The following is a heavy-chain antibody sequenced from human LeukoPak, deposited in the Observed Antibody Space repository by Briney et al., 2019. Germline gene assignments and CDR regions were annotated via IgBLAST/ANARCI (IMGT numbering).Heavy chain of an antibody. D-gene: IGHD7-27*01. CDR1: GGTFSSYA. CDR2: IIPILGIA. J-gene: IGHJ4*02. V-gene: IGHV1-69*04. Sequence: SVKVSCKASGGTFSSYAISWVRQAPGQGLEWMGRIIPILGIANYAQKFQGRVTITADKSTSTAYMELSSLRPEDTAVYYCAKDLQTETVTGDGFDYWGQGTLVTVSS. CDR3: AKDLQTETVTGDGFDY.